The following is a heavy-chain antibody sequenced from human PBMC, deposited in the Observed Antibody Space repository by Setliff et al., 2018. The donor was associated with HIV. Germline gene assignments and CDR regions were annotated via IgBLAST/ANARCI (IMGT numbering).Heavy chain of an antibody. D-gene: IGHD3-22*01. Sequence: PSETLSLTCAVSGGSISSNWWSWVRQSPGKGLEWIGEIYHSGSTHYNPSLQSRVTISVDKSKSQFSLKLNSVTTADTAVYYCARSRTSSGYYGVTGYGMDVWGQGTTVTVSS. V-gene: IGHV4-4*02. CDR1: GGSISSNW. CDR2: IYHSGST. J-gene: IGHJ6*02. CDR3: ARSRTSSGYYGVTGYGMDV.